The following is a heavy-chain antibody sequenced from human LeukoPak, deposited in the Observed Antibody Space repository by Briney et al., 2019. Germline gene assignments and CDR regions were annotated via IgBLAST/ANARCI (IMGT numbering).Heavy chain of an antibody. CDR1: GFTFSNYA. J-gene: IGHJ4*02. CDR3: ARGAYYYED. Sequence: GGSLRLSCAASGFTFSNYAMIWVRQAPGKSLEWLSYINVDGSTIYYADSVKGRFTISRDNAKNSLYLQMNSLRAEDTAVYYCARGAYYYEDWGQGTLVTVSS. V-gene: IGHV3-48*01. D-gene: IGHD3-22*01. CDR2: INVDGSTI.